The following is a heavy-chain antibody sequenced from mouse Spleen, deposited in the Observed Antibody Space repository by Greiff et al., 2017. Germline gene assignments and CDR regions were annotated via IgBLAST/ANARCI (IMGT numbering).Heavy chain of an antibody. CDR2: INPSSGYT. V-gene: IGHV1-7*01. D-gene: IGHD1-1*01. CDR3: ARGLLRTHWYFDV. CDR1: GYTFTSYW. Sequence: QVQLKESGAELAKPGASVKLSCKASGYTFTSYWMHWVKQRPGQGLEWIGYINPSSGYTKYNQKFKDKATLTADKSSSTAYMQLSSLTYEDSAVYYCARGLLRTHWYFDVWGAGTTVTVSS. J-gene: IGHJ1*01.